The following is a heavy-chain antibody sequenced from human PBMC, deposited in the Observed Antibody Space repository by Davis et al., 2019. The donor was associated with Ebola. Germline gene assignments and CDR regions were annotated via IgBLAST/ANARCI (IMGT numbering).Heavy chain of an antibody. V-gene: IGHV3-48*03. J-gene: IGHJ6*02. CDR2: ISDSGSTT. Sequence: GGSLRLSCAASGFTFNKYEMNWVRQAPGKGLEWISYISDSGSTTYYTDSVKGRFTISRDNSKNTLYLQMNSLRAEDTAVYYCAREVRYYYGMDVWGQGTTVTVSS. CDR1: GFTFNKYE. D-gene: IGHD4-11*01. CDR3: AREVRYYYGMDV.